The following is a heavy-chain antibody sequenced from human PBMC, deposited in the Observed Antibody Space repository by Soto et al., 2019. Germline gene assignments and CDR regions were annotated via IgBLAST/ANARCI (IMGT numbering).Heavy chain of an antibody. CDR1: GFSLSTRGVA. CDR3: AHRPRGYGYDFAY. CDR2: IYWDEDK. Sequence: QITLKESGPTLVKPTQTLTLTCTCSGFSLSTRGVAVGWFRQPPGKALEWLALIYWDEDKCYRPSLKSRRTITDDTSKKQVVLTMTKMEPVDTATYYCAHRPRGYGYDFAYWGQGTLVTVSS. J-gene: IGHJ4*02. D-gene: IGHD5-12*01. V-gene: IGHV2-5*02.